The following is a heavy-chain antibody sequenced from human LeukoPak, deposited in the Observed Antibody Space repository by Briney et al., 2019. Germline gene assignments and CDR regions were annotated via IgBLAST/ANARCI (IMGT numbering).Heavy chain of an antibody. CDR2: VSNSGRT. J-gene: IGHJ5*02. D-gene: IGHD1-26*01. CDR3: ARCYSGSYVDP. CDR1: GCSISSFS. Sequence: AETLSLTCTVSGCSISSFSWSWIRQPPGKGLQWIGSVSNSGRTNYNPSLKSRLTISVDTSKNQLSLKLRSVTAADTALYYCARCYSGSYVDPWGRGTLVTVSS. V-gene: IGHV4-59*01.